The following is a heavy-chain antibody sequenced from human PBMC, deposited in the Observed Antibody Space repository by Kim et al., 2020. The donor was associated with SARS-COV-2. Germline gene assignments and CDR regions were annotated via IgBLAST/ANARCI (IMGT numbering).Heavy chain of an antibody. CDR3: ARNPGGPRFTYGGGFDY. D-gene: IGHD5-18*01. CDR1: GASTSNDNYY. Sequence: SETLSLTCSVSGASTSNDNYYWAWIRQPPGKGLEWIGSMHHGGTTYYNPSLMSRVTISVDTSKNQFSLRLNSVTAADTAVYYCARNPGGPRFTYGGGFDYWGQGTLVALSS. V-gene: IGHV4-39*01. CDR2: MHHGGTT. J-gene: IGHJ4*02.